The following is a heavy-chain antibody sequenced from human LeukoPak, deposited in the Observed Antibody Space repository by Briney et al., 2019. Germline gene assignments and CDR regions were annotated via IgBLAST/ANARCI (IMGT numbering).Heavy chain of an antibody. V-gene: IGHV3-23*01. CDR3: ARGVRWLQLLDY. J-gene: IGHJ4*02. CDR1: GFTFSSYW. D-gene: IGHD5-24*01. CDR2: ISGSGGST. Sequence: GGSLRLSCAASGFTFSSYWMSWVRQAPGKGLEWVSAISGSGGSTYYADSVKGRFTISRDNSKNTLYLQMNSLRAEDTAVYYCARGVRWLQLLDYWGQGTLVTVSS.